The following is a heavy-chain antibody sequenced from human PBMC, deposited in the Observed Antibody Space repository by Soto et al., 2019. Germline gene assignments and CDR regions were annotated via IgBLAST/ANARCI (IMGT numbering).Heavy chain of an antibody. D-gene: IGHD5-12*01. V-gene: IGHV3-30*18. CDR3: AKEIVDIVATTENYYYGMDV. CDR1: GFTFSSYG. J-gene: IGHJ6*02. Sequence: GGSLRLSCAASGFTFSSYGMHWVRQAPGKGLEWVAVISYDGSNKYYADSVKGLFTISRENSKNTLYLQMNSLRAEDTAVYYCAKEIVDIVATTENYYYGMDVWGQGTTVTVSS. CDR2: ISYDGSNK.